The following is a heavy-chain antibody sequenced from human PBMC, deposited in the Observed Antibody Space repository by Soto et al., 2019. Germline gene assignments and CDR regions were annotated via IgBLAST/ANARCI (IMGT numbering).Heavy chain of an antibody. D-gene: IGHD1-20*01. J-gene: IGHJ4*02. V-gene: IGHV1-69*13. CDR1: GGTFSSYA. Sequence: SVKVSCKASGGTFSSYAISWVRQAPGQGLEWMGGIIPIFGTANNAQKLQGRVTITADESTSTAYKEMSSLRSEDTAVYYCARDKITGILDYWGQGTLVTVSA. CDR2: IIPIFGTA. CDR3: ARDKITGILDY.